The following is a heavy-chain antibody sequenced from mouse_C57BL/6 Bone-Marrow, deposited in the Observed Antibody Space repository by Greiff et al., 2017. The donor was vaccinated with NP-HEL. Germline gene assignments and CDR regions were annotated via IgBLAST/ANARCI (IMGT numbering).Heavy chain of an antibody. D-gene: IGHD1-1*02. Sequence: QLQQPGAELVKPGASVKLSCKASGYTFTSYWMQWVKQRPGQGLEWIGEIDPSDSYTNYNQKFKGKATLTVDTSSSTAYMQLSSLTSEDSAVYYCARWVLWLDYWGQGTTLTVSS. V-gene: IGHV1-50*01. CDR3: ARWVLWLDY. J-gene: IGHJ2*01. CDR2: IDPSDSYT. CDR1: GYTFTSYW.